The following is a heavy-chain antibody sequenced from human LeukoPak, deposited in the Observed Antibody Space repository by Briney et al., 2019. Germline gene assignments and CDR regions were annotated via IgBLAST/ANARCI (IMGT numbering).Heavy chain of an antibody. Sequence: GGSLRLSCSASGFTFSSYAMHWVRQAPGKGLEYVSAISSNGGSTYYADSVKGRFTISRDNSKNTLYLQMGSLRAEDTAVYYCVKGAYMALYYFDYWGQGTLVTVSS. J-gene: IGHJ4*02. V-gene: IGHV3-64D*06. CDR2: ISSNGGST. CDR3: VKGAYMALYYFDY. D-gene: IGHD2-2*02. CDR1: GFTFSSYA.